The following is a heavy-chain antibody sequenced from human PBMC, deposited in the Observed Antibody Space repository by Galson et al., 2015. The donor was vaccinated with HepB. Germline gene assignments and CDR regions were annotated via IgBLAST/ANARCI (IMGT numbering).Heavy chain of an antibody. J-gene: IGHJ4*02. CDR1: DGSITSHF. D-gene: IGHD3-10*01. CDR3: ARVGYGITMVRGAFGSYFDS. V-gene: IGHV4-59*11. Sequence: SETLSLTCSVSDGSITSHFWSWLRQPPEKGLEWIGYLYYNGSTNYNPSLKSRVTISFDTSKNHFSLNLRSVTAADTAVYYCARVGYGITMVRGAFGSYFDSWGQGTLVAVSS. CDR2: LYYNGST.